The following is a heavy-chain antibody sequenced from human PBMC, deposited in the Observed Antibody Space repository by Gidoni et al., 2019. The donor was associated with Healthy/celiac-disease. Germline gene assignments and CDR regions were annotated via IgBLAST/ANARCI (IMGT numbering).Heavy chain of an antibody. D-gene: IGHD6-19*01. J-gene: IGHJ4*02. V-gene: IGHV3-30*18. CDR3: AKELQWRSYFDY. Sequence: QVQLVDSGGGVVQPGRSLRLPCAASGFTFSSYGMHWVRQDPGKGLEWVAVISYDGSNKYYADSVKGRLTIARDNSKTTLYMQMNSRRAEDTAVYYGAKELQWRSYFDYWGQGTLVTVSS. CDR1: GFTFSSYG. CDR2: ISYDGSNK.